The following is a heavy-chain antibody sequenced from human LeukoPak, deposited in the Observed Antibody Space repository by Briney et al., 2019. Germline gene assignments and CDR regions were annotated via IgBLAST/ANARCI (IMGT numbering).Heavy chain of an antibody. D-gene: IGHD3-10*01. CDR1: GFTFSSYS. Sequence: GGSLRLSRAASGFTFSSYSMNWVRQAPGKGLEWVSSISSSSSYIYYADSVKGRFTISRDNAKNSLYLQMNSLRAEDTTVYYCAREGTMVRGVLDYWGQGTLVTVSS. J-gene: IGHJ4*02. CDR3: AREGTMVRGVLDY. V-gene: IGHV3-21*01. CDR2: ISSSSSYI.